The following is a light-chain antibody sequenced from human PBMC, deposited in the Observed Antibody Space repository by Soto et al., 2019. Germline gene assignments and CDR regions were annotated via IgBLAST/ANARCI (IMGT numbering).Light chain of an antibody. J-gene: IGLJ2*01. V-gene: IGLV1-47*01. CDR2: MND. CDR3: ATWDDTLGGFVV. CDR1: SSNIGSHF. Sequence: QSVLTQPPAVSGTPGLRVVISCSGSSSNIGSHFVHWYQQLPGTAPKLLIYMNDHRPSGVPDRFSGSKSGTSASLAISDLRSEDEARYYCATWDDTLGGFVVFGEGTKVTVL.